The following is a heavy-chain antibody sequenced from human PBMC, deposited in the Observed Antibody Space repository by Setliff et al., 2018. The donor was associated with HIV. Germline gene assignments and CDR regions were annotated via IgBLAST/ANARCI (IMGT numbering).Heavy chain of an antibody. J-gene: IGHJ3*01. CDR2: IHLDGRT. V-gene: IGHV4-59*08. CDR1: GGSISISD. Sequence: SETLSLTCTVSGGSISISDWSWIRQPPERGLEWVGYIHLDGRTYYNPSLGSRPTISTDTPNNLFSMRLTSVTAADTAMYFCARQSSPLFHSFDFWAQGTMVTVSS. CDR3: ARQSSPLFHSFDF.